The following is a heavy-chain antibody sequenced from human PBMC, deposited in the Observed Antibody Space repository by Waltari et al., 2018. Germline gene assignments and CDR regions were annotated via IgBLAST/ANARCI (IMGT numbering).Heavy chain of an antibody. CDR3: ARDLAAAGRGIDY. V-gene: IGHV3-7*01. D-gene: IGHD6-13*01. J-gene: IGHJ4*02. CDR1: GLTFSSYW. Sequence: EVQLVESGGGLVQPGGSLRLSCAASGLTFSSYWMSWVRQAPGKGLEWVANIKQDGSEKYYVDSVKGRFTISRDNAKNSLYLQMNSLRAEDTAVYYCARDLAAAGRGIDYWGQGTLVTVSS. CDR2: IKQDGSEK.